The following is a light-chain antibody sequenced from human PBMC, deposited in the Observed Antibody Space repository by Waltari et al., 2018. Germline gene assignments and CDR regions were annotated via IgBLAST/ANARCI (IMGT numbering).Light chain of an antibody. Sequence: DIVMTQSPDPLAVSLGERATLNCNSSQSVLYSSNNKNYLAWYQQKAGQPPNLLIYWASTRESGVPDRFSGSGSGTDFTLTISSLQAEDVAVYYCQQYYSIPPTFGQGTKLEIK. CDR2: WAS. V-gene: IGKV4-1*01. CDR3: QQYYSIPPT. CDR1: QSVLYSSNNKNY. J-gene: IGKJ2*01.